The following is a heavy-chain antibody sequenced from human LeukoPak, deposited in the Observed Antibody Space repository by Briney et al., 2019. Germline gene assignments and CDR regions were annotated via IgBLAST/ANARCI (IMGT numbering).Heavy chain of an antibody. V-gene: IGHV4-4*07. D-gene: IGHD3-22*01. CDR2: IYTSGST. CDR1: GGSISSYY. J-gene: IGHJ4*02. Sequence: SETLSLTCTVSGGSISSYYWSWIRQPAGKGLEWIGRIYTSGSTNYNPSLKSRVTMSVDTSKNQFSLKLSSVTAADTVVYYCAREGERRNYYDSSGYDYWGQGTLVTVSS. CDR3: AREGERRNYYDSSGYDY.